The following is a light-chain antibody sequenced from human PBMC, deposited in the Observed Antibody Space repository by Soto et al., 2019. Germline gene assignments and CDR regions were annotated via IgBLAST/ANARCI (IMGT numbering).Light chain of an antibody. Sequence: DIQMTQSPSSLSASVGDRVTITGRASERISSYLNWYHQKPGKAPKILIYGASNLQSAVPSRFSGSGSGTDFTLTISSLQPEDCATYYCQQSYSTPITFGQGTRLEI. CDR3: QQSYSTPIT. CDR2: GAS. CDR1: ERISSY. V-gene: IGKV1-39*01. J-gene: IGKJ5*01.